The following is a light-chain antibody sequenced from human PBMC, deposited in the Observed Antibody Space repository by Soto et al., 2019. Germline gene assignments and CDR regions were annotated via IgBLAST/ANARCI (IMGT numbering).Light chain of an antibody. V-gene: IGKV3-15*01. CDR3: QHYNNWAPT. CDR1: ESVHRN. Sequence: EMVMTQSPATLSVSPGERVTLSCRASESVHRNLAWYQQKPGQGPSLLIYYASTRATGVPDRFTGSGSGTECTLTISSLQSEDSGVYHCQHYNNWAPTFGPGTNVEIK. CDR2: YAS. J-gene: IGKJ3*01.